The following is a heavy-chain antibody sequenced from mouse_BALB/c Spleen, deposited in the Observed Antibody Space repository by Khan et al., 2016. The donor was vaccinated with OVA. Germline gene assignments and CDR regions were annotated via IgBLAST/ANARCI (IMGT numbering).Heavy chain of an antibody. Sequence: EVELVESGGGLVKPGGSLKLSCAASGFAFSSYDMSWVRQTPEKRLEWVATISGTGSYTYYPDSVKGRFTISRDTAWNTLYLQMSSLRSEDTALYYCARPSYYGNPWFTYWGQGTLVTVSA. J-gene: IGHJ3*01. CDR1: GFAFSSYD. D-gene: IGHD2-10*01. CDR2: ISGTGSYT. CDR3: ARPSYYGNPWFTY. V-gene: IGHV5-9*02.